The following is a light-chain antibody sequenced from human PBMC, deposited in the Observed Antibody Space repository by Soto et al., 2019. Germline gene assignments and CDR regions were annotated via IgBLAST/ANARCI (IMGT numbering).Light chain of an antibody. Sequence: AIPLTPSPSSLSASVGDRVTITCRASQGISSALAWYQQKPGKPPKFLIYDACSLESGVPSRFSGSGSGTDFTLTISSLQAEDSATYYCQQFNIPLTFGGGTRVEIK. J-gene: IGKJ4*01. CDR2: DAC. CDR3: QQFNIPLT. V-gene: IGKV1-13*02. CDR1: QGISSA.